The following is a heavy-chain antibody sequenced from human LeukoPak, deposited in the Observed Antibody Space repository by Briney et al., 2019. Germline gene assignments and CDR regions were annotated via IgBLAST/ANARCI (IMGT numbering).Heavy chain of an antibody. D-gene: IGHD2-2*01. Sequence: SETLSLTCAVYGGSFSGYYWSWIRQPPGKGLEWIGEINHSGSTNYNPSLKSRVTISVDTSKNQFSLKLSSVTAADTAVYYCARQLPCYYYYYMDVWGKGTTVTVSS. CDR3: ARQLPCYYYYYMDV. CDR2: INHSGST. J-gene: IGHJ6*03. V-gene: IGHV4-34*01. CDR1: GGSFSGYY.